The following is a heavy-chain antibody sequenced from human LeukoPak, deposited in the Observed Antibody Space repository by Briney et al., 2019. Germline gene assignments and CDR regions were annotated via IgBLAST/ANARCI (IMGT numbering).Heavy chain of an antibody. D-gene: IGHD5-24*01. Sequence: GGSLRLSCAASGFTYSDSAMTWVRQAPGKGLEWVSLISFSGDSIYYADPVRGRFTISRDNSKDTLYLQMNSLRAEDTAIYYCARDIQLSTWGLGTMVTVSS. CDR2: ISFSGDSI. J-gene: IGHJ3*01. CDR3: ARDIQLST. CDR1: GFTYSDSA. V-gene: IGHV3-23*01.